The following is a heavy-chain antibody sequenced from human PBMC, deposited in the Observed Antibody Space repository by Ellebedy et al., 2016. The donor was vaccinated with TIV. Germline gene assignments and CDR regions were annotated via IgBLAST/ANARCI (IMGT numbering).Heavy chain of an antibody. CDR3: VHLAGLLTTEDY. CDR2: TYSDYRA. J-gene: IGHJ4*02. D-gene: IGHD4-11*01. CDR1: GFPIATNY. Sequence: GGSLRLXXASSGFPIATNYMSWVRQGPGKGLEWVSITYSDYRAYYTDSVRGRFTISRDNSKNTVYLHLTSVRPEDTAVYYCVHLAGLLTTEDYWGQGILVTVSS. V-gene: IGHV3-53*01.